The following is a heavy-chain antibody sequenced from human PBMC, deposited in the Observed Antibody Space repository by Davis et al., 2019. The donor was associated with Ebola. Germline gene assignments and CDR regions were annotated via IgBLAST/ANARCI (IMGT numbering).Heavy chain of an antibody. J-gene: IGHJ6*02. V-gene: IGHV1-18*01. CDR1: GYTFSTYA. CDR3: ARLVVVTLGVQDFYFGMDV. CDR2: IYVNHGNT. Sequence: ASVKVSCKASGYTFSTYAISWVRQAPGQGLEWMGRIYVNHGNTNYAQNLQGRVTMTTDTSTSTAYMELRSLRSDDTAVYYCARLVVVTLGVQDFYFGMDVWGQGTTVTVS. D-gene: IGHD2-15*01.